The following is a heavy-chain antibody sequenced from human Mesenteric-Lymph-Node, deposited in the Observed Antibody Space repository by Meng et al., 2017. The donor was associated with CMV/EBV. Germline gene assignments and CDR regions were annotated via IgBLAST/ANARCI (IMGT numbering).Heavy chain of an antibody. CDR1: SDRSSITSAA. CDR3: TRNSRRYFDL. V-gene: IGHV6-1*01. J-gene: IGHJ2*01. D-gene: IGHD1-7*01. Sequence: AVSSDRSSITSAAWNWIGQSPSSGLNWLRRTYYRSKWYIDYAVSMTSQLTINPHTSKNQFSLQLNSVTPEDTAVNCCTRNSRRYFDLWGRGTLVTVSS. CDR2: TYYRSKWYI.